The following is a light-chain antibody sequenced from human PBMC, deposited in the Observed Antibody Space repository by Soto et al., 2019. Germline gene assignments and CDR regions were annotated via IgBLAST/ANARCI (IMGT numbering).Light chain of an antibody. CDR1: SSNIGSNT. J-gene: IGLJ3*02. CDR3: VAWDNSLNGRV. CDR2: SNN. V-gene: IGLV1-44*01. Sequence: QSVLTQPPSASGTPGQRVTIYCSGSSSNIGSNTVNWYQQLPGTAPKLLIYSNNQRPSGVPDRFSGSKSGTSASLAISGLQSEDAADYYCVAWDNSLNGRVFGGGTKLTVL.